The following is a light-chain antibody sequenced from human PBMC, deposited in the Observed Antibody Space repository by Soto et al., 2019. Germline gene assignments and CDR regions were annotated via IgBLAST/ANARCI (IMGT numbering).Light chain of an antibody. CDR1: NNDVETYNL. Sequence: QSVLTQPASVSGSPGQSITISCTGTNNDVETYNLVSWYQQHPGKAPKLMIYEAVKRPSGISNRFSGSKSGNTASLTISGVQAEDEGDYFCCSYAGRDSLVFGGGTKVTVL. J-gene: IGLJ2*01. V-gene: IGLV2-23*01. CDR3: CSYAGRDSLV. CDR2: EAV.